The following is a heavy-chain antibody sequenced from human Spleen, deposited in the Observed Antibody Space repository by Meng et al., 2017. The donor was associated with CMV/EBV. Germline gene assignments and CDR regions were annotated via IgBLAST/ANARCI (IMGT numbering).Heavy chain of an antibody. J-gene: IGHJ4*02. D-gene: IGHD2-8*02. V-gene: IGHV4-39*07. CDR3: AREGGYTFGGVYHTKYYFDY. CDR2: IFHSGRT. Sequence: SESLSLTCTVSGGSISSSSYYWGWIRPPPGKGLEWIGMIFHSGRTYYNPCLKSRVTITVDTSKNKFSLKLSSVTAADTAVYYWAREGGYTFGGVYHTKYYFDYWGQGTLVTVSS. CDR1: GGSISSSSYY.